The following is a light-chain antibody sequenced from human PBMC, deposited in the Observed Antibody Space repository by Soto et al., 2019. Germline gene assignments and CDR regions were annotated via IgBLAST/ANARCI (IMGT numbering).Light chain of an antibody. CDR3: QQYGTSPPLT. CDR1: HTISSNY. CDR2: GAS. J-gene: IGKJ4*01. V-gene: IGKV3-20*01. Sequence: EIVLTQSPGTLSLSPGERATLSCRASHTISSNYLGCYQQKPGQPPRLLIYGASSRAAGIPDRFSGSGSATDFTLTISRLEPEDFAVYYCQQYGTSPPLTFGGGTKVEIK.